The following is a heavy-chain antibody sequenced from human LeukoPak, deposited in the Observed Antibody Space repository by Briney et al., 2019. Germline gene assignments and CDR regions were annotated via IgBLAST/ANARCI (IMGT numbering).Heavy chain of an antibody. CDR3: ARDRVAARVRWFDP. D-gene: IGHD6-6*01. CDR2: INPNSGGT. Sequence: ASVKVSCKASGYTFTGYYMHWVRQAPGQGLEWMGRINPNSGGTNYAQKFQGRVTMTRDTSISTAYMELSRLRSDDTAVCYCARDRVAARVRWFDPWGQGTLVTVSS. J-gene: IGHJ5*02. CDR1: GYTFTGYY. V-gene: IGHV1-2*06.